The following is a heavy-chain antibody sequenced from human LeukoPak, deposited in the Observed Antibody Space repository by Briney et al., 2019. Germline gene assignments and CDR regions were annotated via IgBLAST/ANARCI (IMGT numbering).Heavy chain of an antibody. V-gene: IGHV4-4*07. CDR1: GGSISSYY. CDR2: IYTSGST. D-gene: IGHD3-3*01. Sequence: SETLSLTCTVSGGSISSYYWSWIRQPAGKGLEWIGRIYTSGSTNYNPSLKSRVTMSVDTSKNQFSLKLSSVTAADTAVYYCARGVLVLRFLEWADYYMDVWGKGTTVTVSS. J-gene: IGHJ6*03. CDR3: ARGVLVLRFLEWADYYMDV.